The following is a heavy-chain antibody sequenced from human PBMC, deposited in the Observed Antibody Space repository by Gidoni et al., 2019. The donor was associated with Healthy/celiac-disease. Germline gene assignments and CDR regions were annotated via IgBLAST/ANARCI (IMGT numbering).Heavy chain of an antibody. D-gene: IGHD3-16*01. CDR1: GFTFSSYD. CDR2: ISGSGGST. J-gene: IGHJ4*02. CDR3: ADLAGEVVQV. V-gene: IGHV3-23*01. Sequence: EVQLLESGGGLVQPGGSLSLCCAASGFTFSSYDMSWVRLAPGKGLGWVSAISGSGGSTYYADSVKGRFTISRANSKNTLYRQMNSLRAEDTAVYYCADLAGEVVQVWGQGTLVTVSS.